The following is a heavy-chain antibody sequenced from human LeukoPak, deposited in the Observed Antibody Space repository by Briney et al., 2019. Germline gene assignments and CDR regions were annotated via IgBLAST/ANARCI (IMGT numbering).Heavy chain of an antibody. CDR2: ISSNSNI. J-gene: IGHJ4*02. V-gene: IGHV3-21*04. CDR1: GFTFSSYS. Sequence: GGFLRLSCAASGFTFSSYSMNWVRQAPGKGLEWISSISSNSNIYYADSVKGRFTISRDNAKNSLYLQMNSLRAEDTAVYYCARDGTAVGINYDYWGQGTLVTVSS. D-gene: IGHD6-13*01. CDR3: ARDGTAVGINYDY.